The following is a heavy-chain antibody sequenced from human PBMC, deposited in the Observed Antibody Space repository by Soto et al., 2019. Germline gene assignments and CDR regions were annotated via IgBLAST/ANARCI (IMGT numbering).Heavy chain of an antibody. CDR3: AREVTVASYSFDF. D-gene: IGHD5-12*01. J-gene: IGHJ4*02. CDR1: GGTFSNYA. Sequence: ASVKVSCKASGGTFSNYAPSWVRQAPGQGLERMGGIIPIFGSANYAQKFQGRVTITADDSTSTAYMELSSLRPDDTAVYYCAREVTVASYSFDFWGQGTLVTVSS. CDR2: IIPIFGSA. V-gene: IGHV1-69*13.